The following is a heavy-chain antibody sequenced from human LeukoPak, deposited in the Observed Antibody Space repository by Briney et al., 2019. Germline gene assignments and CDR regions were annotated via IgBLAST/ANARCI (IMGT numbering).Heavy chain of an antibody. CDR1: GFTVSSNY. J-gene: IGHJ4*02. Sequence: PGGSLRLSCAASGFTVSSNYMSWVRQAPGKGLEWVSVIYSGGSTYYADSVKGRFTIPRDNSKNTLYLQMNSLRAEDTAVYYCAKDRRGWLKSDYWGQGTLVTVSS. CDR3: AKDRRGWLKSDY. CDR2: IYSGGST. V-gene: IGHV3-53*01. D-gene: IGHD6-19*01.